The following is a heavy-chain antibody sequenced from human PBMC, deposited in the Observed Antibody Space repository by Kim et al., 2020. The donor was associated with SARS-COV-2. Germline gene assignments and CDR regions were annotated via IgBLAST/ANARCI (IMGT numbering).Heavy chain of an antibody. Sequence: GGSLRLSCAASGFTFSNAWMSWVRQAPGKGLEWVGRIKSKTDGGTTDYAAPVKGRFTISRDDSKNTLYLQMNSLKTEDTAVYYCTTGSDWYYDSSFDYWGQGTLVTVSS. D-gene: IGHD3-22*01. CDR3: TTGSDWYYDSSFDY. CDR1: GFTFSNAW. CDR2: IKSKTDGGTT. V-gene: IGHV3-15*01. J-gene: IGHJ4*02.